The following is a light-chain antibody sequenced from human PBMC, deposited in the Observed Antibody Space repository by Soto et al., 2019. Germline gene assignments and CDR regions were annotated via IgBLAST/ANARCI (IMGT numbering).Light chain of an antibody. Sequence: AIQLTQSPSSLSASIGDRVTITCRARQGIGSALAWYQQAPGKPPKLLIFDASTLENGVPSRFSGGGSGTDFTLTISSLQPEDFATYYCLLFNTYPQAFAGGTKVEIK. CDR1: QGIGSA. CDR3: LLFNTYPQA. J-gene: IGKJ4*01. CDR2: DAS. V-gene: IGKV1-13*02.